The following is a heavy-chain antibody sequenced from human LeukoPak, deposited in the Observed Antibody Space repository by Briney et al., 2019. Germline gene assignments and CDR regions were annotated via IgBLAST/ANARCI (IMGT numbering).Heavy chain of an antibody. CDR2: INHSGST. J-gene: IGHJ5*02. Sequence: SETLSLTCAVYGGSFSGYCWSWIRQPPGKGLEWIGEINHSGSTNYNPSLKSRVTISVDTSKNQFSLKLSSVTAADTAVYYCARGKVVVAATLKWFDPWGQGTLVTVSS. D-gene: IGHD2-15*01. CDR3: ARGKVVVAATLKWFDP. V-gene: IGHV4-34*01. CDR1: GGSFSGYC.